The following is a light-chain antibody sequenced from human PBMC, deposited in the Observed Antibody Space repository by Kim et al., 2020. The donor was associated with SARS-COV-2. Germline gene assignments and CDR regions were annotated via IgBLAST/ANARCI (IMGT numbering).Light chain of an antibody. CDR1: KLGDKY. J-gene: IGLJ2*01. CDR2: QDS. V-gene: IGLV3-1*01. CDR3: QAWDSSTAV. Sequence: GSPGQTASLTCSGDKLGDKYACWYQQKPGQSPVLVIYQDSKRPSGIPERFSGSNSGNTATLTISGTQAMDEADYYCQAWDSSTAVFGGGTKLTVL.